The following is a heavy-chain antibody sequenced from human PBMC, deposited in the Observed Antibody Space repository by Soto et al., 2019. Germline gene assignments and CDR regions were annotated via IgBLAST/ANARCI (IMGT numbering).Heavy chain of an antibody. CDR2: IYDSGNT. CDR3: ARGQGAAAGHSNFDY. Sequence: SETLSLTCAVSGGSISGTTCSWSWIRQPPGKGLEWIGYIYDSGNTYYNPSLKSQFSISVDRSKNQFSLKLSSVTAADTAVYYCARGQGAAAGHSNFDYWGQGALVTVSS. D-gene: IGHD6-13*01. V-gene: IGHV4-30-2*01. J-gene: IGHJ4*02. CDR1: GGSISGTTCS.